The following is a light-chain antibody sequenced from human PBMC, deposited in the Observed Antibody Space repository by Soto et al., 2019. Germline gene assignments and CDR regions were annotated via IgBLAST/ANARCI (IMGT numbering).Light chain of an antibody. CDR1: QSVSSSY. CDR3: QQYGSAPLLT. Sequence: EIVLTQSPGTLSLSPGERATLSCRASQSVSSSYLAWYQQKPGQAPRLLIYGASARATGIPDRFSGSGSGTDCTLTISSLGPEDFAVYYCQQYGSAPLLTFGPGTKGAIK. J-gene: IGKJ3*01. V-gene: IGKV3-20*01. CDR2: GAS.